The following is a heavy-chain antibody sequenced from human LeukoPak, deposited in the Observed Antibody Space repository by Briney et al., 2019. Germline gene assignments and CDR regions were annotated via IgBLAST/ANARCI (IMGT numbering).Heavy chain of an antibody. V-gene: IGHV4-34*01. D-gene: IGHD1-26*01. CDR1: GGSFSGYY. CDR3: ARHGGSYTFEL. Sequence: SETLSLTCAVYGGSFSGYYWSWIRQPPGKGLEWIGEINPSGSTNYNPSLKRRVTISVDTSKNQFSLRLNSVTAADTAVYYCARHGGSYTFELWGQGVLVTVSS. CDR2: INPSGST. J-gene: IGHJ4*02.